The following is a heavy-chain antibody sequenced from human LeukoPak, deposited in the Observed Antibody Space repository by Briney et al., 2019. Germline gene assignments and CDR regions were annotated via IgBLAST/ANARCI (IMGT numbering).Heavy chain of an antibody. D-gene: IGHD4-17*01. CDR1: ADSFSSHY. V-gene: IGHV4-59*11. CDR3: ARDLVTVTKGFDI. CDR2: ISYIGST. J-gene: IGHJ3*02. Sequence: SETLSLTCAVSADSFSSHYWTWTRQSPGKGLEWIGYISYIGSTNYNPSLKSRVTISIDTSKNQFSLKLRSVTAADTAVYYCARDLVTVTKGFDIWGQGTMVSVSS.